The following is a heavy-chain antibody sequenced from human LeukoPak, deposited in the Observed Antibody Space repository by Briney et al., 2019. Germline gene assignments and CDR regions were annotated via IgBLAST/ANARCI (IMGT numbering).Heavy chain of an antibody. Sequence: PGRSLRLSCAASGFTFSSYAMYWVRQAPGKVLEWVSVISYDASNKYYADSVKGRFTISRDNSKNTMYLQMNSLRGEDTAVYFCAATSSVTAIRGFDLWGRGALVTVSS. CDR3: AATSSVTAIRGFDL. CDR2: ISYDASNK. D-gene: IGHD2-21*02. CDR1: GFTFSSYA. J-gene: IGHJ2*01. V-gene: IGHV3-30-3*01.